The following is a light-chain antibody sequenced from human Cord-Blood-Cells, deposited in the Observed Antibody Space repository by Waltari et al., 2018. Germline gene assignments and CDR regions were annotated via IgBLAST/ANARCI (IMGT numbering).Light chain of an antibody. CDR2: GAS. J-gene: IGKJ3*01. Sequence: EIVMTQSPTTLSVSPGERATLSCRARQSVSRNLAWYQQKPGQAPRLLIYGASTRATGIPARFSCSESGTEFTLTISSRQSEDFAVYYCQQYNNWPPRFTFGPGTKVDIK. CDR1: QSVSRN. CDR3: QQYNNWPPRFT. V-gene: IGKV3-15*01.